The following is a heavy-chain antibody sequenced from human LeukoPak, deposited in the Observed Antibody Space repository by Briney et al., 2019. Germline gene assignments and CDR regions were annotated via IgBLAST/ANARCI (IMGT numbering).Heavy chain of an antibody. J-gene: IGHJ4*02. CDR3: ARDRGGGGNGNFDY. CDR1: VYTFTSYG. D-gene: IGHD4-23*01. CDR2: ISAYNGNT. Sequence: GASVKVSCKASVYTFTSYGISWVRQAPGQGLEWMGWISAYNGNTNYAQKLQGRVTLTTDTSTSTAYMELRSMRSDDTAVYYCARDRGGGGNGNFDYWGQGTLVTVSS. V-gene: IGHV1-18*01.